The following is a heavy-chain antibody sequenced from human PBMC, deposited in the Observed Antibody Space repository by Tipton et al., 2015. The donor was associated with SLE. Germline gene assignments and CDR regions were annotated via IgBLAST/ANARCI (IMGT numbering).Heavy chain of an antibody. CDR1: GGSINSSNW. CDR2: IYHSGST. J-gene: IGHJ2*01. Sequence: TLSLTCAVSGGSINSSNWWSWVRQPPGKGLEWIGEIYHSGSTNYNPSLKSRVTISVDKSKNQISLRLSSVTAADTAVYYCARDHGAQGYFDLWGHGTLVTVSS. V-gene: IGHV4-4*02. D-gene: IGHD1-26*01. CDR3: ARDHGAQGYFDL.